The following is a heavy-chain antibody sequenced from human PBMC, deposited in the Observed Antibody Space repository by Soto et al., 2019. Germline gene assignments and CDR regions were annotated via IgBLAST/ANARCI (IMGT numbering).Heavy chain of an antibody. CDR2: IVTIFCTA. Sequence: QVQLVQSGADVKKPGSSVKVSCKASGGTPSYNAFSWVRQSPGQGLEWMGGIVTIFCTANHAQKFKGRVRMNGEESTSTAYMELSSLRSDDTAVYYCARNGAYSSSQFGMDVWGQGTTVTVSS. D-gene: IGHD6-13*01. CDR3: ARNGAYSSSQFGMDV. V-gene: IGHV1-69*01. J-gene: IGHJ6*02. CDR1: GGTPSYNA.